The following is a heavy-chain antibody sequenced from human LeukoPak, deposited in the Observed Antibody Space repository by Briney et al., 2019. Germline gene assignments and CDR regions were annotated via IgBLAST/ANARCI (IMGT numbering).Heavy chain of an antibody. D-gene: IGHD3-22*01. J-gene: IGHJ6*03. CDR2: ISPSGGIT. CDR3: AKNHPDPIVVVITRRYYYYYMDV. Sequence: GGSLRLSCAASGFTFSSHGMNWVRQAPGKGLEWVSGISPSGGITYYTDSVKGRFTISRDNSKNTVSLQMNSLRAEDTAVYYCAKNHPDPIVVVITRRYYYYYMDVWGKGTTVTISS. CDR1: GFTFSSHG. V-gene: IGHV3-23*01.